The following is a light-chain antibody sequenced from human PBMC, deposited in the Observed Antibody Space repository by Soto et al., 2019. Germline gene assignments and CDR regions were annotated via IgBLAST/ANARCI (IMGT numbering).Light chain of an antibody. V-gene: IGKV3-15*01. CDR1: QSVSSN. Sequence: EIVMTQSPATLSVSPGERATISCNASQSVSSNLAWYQQQPGQAPRLLIYGGSTRATGIPARFSGRGSGTEFTLTISSLQSEDFAVYYCQQYNNWPPATFGQGTKVDIK. CDR2: GGS. J-gene: IGKJ1*01. CDR3: QQYNNWPPAT.